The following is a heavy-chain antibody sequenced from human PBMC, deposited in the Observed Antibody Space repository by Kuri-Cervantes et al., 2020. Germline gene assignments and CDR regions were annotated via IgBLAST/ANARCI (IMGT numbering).Heavy chain of an antibody. CDR2: INPNSVGT. D-gene: IGHD6-13*01. V-gene: IGHV1-2*02. CDR1: GYNFTGYY. J-gene: IGHJ3*02. Sequence: ASVKVSCKASGYNFTGYYMHWVRQAPGQGLEWMGWINPNSVGTNYAQKFQGRVTMTRDTSISTAYMELSRLRSEDTAVYYCARDQQLVWVAFDIWGQGTMVTVSS. CDR3: ARDQQLVWVAFDI.